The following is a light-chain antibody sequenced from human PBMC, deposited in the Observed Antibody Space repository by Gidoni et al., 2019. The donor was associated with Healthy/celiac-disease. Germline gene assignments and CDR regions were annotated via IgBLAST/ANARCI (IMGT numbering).Light chain of an antibody. CDR2: GSS. CDR1: QSVSSSY. CDR3: QPYGSSPPT. Sequence: EIVLTQSPGTLSLSPGERATISCRASQSVSSSYLAWYQQKPGHAPRRLIYGSSSRATGIPDMFSGIGSGTVFTLTIRRLAPDDFAVYYCQPYGSSPPTFGQGTKVEIK. J-gene: IGKJ1*01. V-gene: IGKV3-20*01.